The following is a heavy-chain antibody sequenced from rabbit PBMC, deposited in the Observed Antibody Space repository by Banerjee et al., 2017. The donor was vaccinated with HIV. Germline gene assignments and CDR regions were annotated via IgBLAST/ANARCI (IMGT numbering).Heavy chain of an antibody. CDR3: ARSLCVGDAGDGYATYG. V-gene: IGHV1S45*01. D-gene: IGHD6-1*01. Sequence: QQQLEESGGGLVQPGGSLKLSCKASGFDFSSYYMSWVRQAPGKGLEWIACINAGSFTRYASWAKGRFTISKTSSTTVTLQMTSLTAADTATYFCARSLCVGDAGDGYATYG. CDR1: GFDFSSYYM. J-gene: IGHJ6*01. CDR2: INAGSFT.